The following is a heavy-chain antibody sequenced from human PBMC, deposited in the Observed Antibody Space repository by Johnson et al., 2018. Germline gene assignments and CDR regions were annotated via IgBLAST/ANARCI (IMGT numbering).Heavy chain of an antibody. V-gene: IGHV3-72*01. D-gene: IGHD3-10*01. CDR1: GFILSAHY. J-gene: IGHJ1*01. CDR2: TRDKSNSYTT. CDR3: VSASGITYPYFQH. Sequence: VQLVESGGGLVQPGGSLRLSCAASGFILSAHYMDWVRQAPGRGLEWVGRTRDKSNSYTTEYAASAKGRFTISRDDSKNSLYLQMNSLKTEDTAVYYCVSASGITYPYFQHWGQGTLVTVSS.